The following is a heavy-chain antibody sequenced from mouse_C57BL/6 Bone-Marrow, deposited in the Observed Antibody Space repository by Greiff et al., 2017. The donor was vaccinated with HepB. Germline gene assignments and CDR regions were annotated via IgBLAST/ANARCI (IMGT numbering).Heavy chain of an antibody. CDR3: ARHRYYYGSSYWYFDV. V-gene: IGHV5-9*01. CDR1: GFTFSSYT. D-gene: IGHD1-1*01. CDR2: ISGGGGNT. J-gene: IGHJ1*03. Sequence: DVHLVESGGGLVKPGGSLKLSCAASGFTFSSYTMSWVRQTPEKRLEWVATISGGGGNTYYPDSVKGRFTISRDNAKNTLYLQMSSLRSEDTALYYCARHRYYYGSSYWYFDVWGTGTTVTVSS.